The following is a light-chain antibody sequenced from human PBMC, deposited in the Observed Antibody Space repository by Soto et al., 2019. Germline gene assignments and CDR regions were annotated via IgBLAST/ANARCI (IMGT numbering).Light chain of an antibody. CDR3: GTWDASLSGVV. CDR2: DND. CDR1: SSNIVYSH. Sequence: QSVLTQPPSVSAAPGQKVTISCSGSSSNIVYSHVSWYQQLPGTAPRLLIYDNDKRPSGIPGRFSGSKSGTSATLGITGLQTGDEADYYCGTWDASLSGVVFGGGTKLTVL. J-gene: IGLJ2*01. V-gene: IGLV1-51*01.